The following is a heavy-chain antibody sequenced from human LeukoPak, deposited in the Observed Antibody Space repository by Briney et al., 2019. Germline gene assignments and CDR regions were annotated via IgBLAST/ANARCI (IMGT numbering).Heavy chain of an antibody. V-gene: IGHV4-34*01. D-gene: IGHD3-10*01. Sequence: PSETLSLTCAVYAGSFSGYYWSWIRQPPGKGLEWIGEINHSGSTSYNASLKSRVTISVDTSKNQFSLKLSSVTAADTAVYYCAILARQLAFDYWGQGTLVTVSS. CDR1: AGSFSGYY. J-gene: IGHJ4*02. CDR2: INHSGST. CDR3: AILARQLAFDY.